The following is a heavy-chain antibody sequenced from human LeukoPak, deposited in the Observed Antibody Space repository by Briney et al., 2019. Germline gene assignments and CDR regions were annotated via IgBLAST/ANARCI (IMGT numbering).Heavy chain of an antibody. CDR2: IYHSGNT. CDR3: ARVLGDDYVWGSYRSPGDY. D-gene: IGHD3-16*02. CDR1: GYSISNGYY. J-gene: IGHJ4*02. Sequence: SETLSLTCTVSGYSISNGYYWGWIRQPPGKGLEWIGSIYHSGNTYYNPSLKSRVTISVDTSKNQFSLKLSSVTAADTAVYYCARVLGDDYVWGSYRSPGDYWGQGTLVTVSS. V-gene: IGHV4-38-2*02.